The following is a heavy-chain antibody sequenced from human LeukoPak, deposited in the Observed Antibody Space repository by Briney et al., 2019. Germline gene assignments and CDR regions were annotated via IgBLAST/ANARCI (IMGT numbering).Heavy chain of an antibody. CDR2: ASGLDDST. J-gene: IGHJ4*02. CDR3: AKSRAGYRYGKFDY. D-gene: IGHD5-18*01. CDR1: GFSFSSYS. V-gene: IGHV3-23*01. Sequence: PRGSLRLSCAVSGFSFSSYSMSWVRQAPGKGLEWVSGASGLDDSTYYADSVKGRFTISRDNSKNTLYLQMNSLRAEDTAVYYCAKSRAGYRYGKFDYWGQGTLVTVSS.